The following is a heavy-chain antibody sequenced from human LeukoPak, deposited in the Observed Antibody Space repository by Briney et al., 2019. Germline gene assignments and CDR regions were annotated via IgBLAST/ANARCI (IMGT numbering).Heavy chain of an antibody. J-gene: IGHJ3*02. CDR1: GGSISSYY. V-gene: IGHV4-59*01. CDR3: ARDRGDLLDAFDI. D-gene: IGHD1-26*01. Sequence: SETLSLTCTVSGGSISSYYWSWIRQPPGKGLEWIGYIYYSGSSNYNPSLKSRVTISVDTSKNQFSLKLSSVTAADTTVYYCARDRGDLLDAFDIWGQGTMVTVSS. CDR2: IYYSGSS.